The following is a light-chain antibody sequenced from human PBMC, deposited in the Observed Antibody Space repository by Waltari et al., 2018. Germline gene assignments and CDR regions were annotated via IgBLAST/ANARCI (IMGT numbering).Light chain of an antibody. Sequence: EIVLTQSPGTLALSLGDRATVYCRASQSVNRALAWYQQKPGQAPRLLIYGASTRATGIPDRFSGSGSGTDFSLTISRLEPDDFAVYYCQHYLRLPVTFGQGTTVEI. CDR1: QSVNRA. V-gene: IGKV3-20*01. J-gene: IGKJ1*01. CDR2: GAS. CDR3: QHYLRLPVT.